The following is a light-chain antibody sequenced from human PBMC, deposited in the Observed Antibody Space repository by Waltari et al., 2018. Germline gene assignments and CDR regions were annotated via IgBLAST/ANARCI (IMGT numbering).Light chain of an antibody. J-gene: IGLJ1*01. CDR2: DVS. Sequence: QSALTQPASVSGSPGQSITISCTGTSSDVGGYNHVSWYQQHPGKAPKLMIYDVSSRPSGVSNRFFGSKSGNTAAVTISGLQAEDEAVYFCSSYSTSITPYVFGTGTKVTVL. CDR1: SSDVGGYNH. CDR3: SSYSTSITPYV. V-gene: IGLV2-14*03.